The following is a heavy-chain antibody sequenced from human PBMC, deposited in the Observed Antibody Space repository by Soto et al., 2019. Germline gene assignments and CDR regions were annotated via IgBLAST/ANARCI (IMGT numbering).Heavy chain of an antibody. CDR3: ASRASYYDSSGYFDY. CDR1: GFTFSSYW. V-gene: IGHV3-74*01. J-gene: IGHJ4*02. Sequence: GGSLRLSCAASGFTFSSYWMHWVRQAPGKGLVWVSRINSDGSSTSYADSVKGRFTISRDNAKNTLYLQMNSLRAEDTAVYYCASRASYYDSSGYFDYWGKGTLVTVSS. D-gene: IGHD3-22*01. CDR2: INSDGSST.